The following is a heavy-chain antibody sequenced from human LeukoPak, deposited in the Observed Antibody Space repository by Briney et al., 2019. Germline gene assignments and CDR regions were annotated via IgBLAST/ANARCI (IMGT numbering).Heavy chain of an antibody. D-gene: IGHD2-21*01. J-gene: IGHJ4*02. Sequence: SETLSLTCTVSGDSISSYYWSWIRQPPGKGLEWIGYIFYSGSTNSNPSLKSRVTISVDTSKNQSSLNLSSVTAADTAVYYCARHGAAYSFDYWGQGTLVTVSS. CDR3: ARHGAAYSFDY. CDR2: IFYSGST. CDR1: GDSISSYY. V-gene: IGHV4-59*08.